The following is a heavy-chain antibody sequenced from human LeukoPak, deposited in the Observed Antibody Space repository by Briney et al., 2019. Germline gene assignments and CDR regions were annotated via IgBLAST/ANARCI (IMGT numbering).Heavy chain of an antibody. CDR2: IHYTGSI. D-gene: IGHD2-15*01. V-gene: IGHV4-59*01. CDR3: ARNFCTGGSCYINDD. J-gene: IGHJ4*02. CDR1: GGSISGYF. Sequence: SETLSLTCSVSGGSISGYFWTWIRQSPGKGLEWIGFIHYTGSINYNPSLKSRVTMSVDTSKNQVSLKLTSVTAADSAVYYCARNFCTGGSCYINDDWGQGTLVTVSS.